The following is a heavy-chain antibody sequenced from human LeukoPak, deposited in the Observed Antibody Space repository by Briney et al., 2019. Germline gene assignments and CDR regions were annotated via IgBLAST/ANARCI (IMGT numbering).Heavy chain of an antibody. CDR1: GGSISSSSYY. J-gene: IGHJ4*02. Sequence: SETLSLTCSVSGGSISSSSYYWGWIRQPPGKGLEWIGSINYSGSTYYNPSLRRRATISVDTSKNQFSLKLSSVTAADTAVYYCARGSRQQLVPFDYWGQGTLVTVSS. CDR3: ARGSRQQLVPFDY. V-gene: IGHV4-39*07. CDR2: INYSGST. D-gene: IGHD6-13*01.